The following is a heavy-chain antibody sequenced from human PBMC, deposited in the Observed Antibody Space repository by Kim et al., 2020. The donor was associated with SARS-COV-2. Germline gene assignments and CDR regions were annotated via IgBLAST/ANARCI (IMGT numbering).Heavy chain of an antibody. V-gene: IGHV3-23*01. J-gene: IGHJ4*02. Sequence: GGSLRLSCAASGFTFSRYGLSWVRQAPGKGLEWVSGISASSGDTYYAAPVQGRFTISRDNAKNALNLEMNSLRAEDTALYYCARVTTITAPFYDYWGRGTLVTVSS. D-gene: IGHD4-4*01. CDR1: GFTFSRYG. CDR2: ISASSGDT. CDR3: ARVTTITAPFYDY.